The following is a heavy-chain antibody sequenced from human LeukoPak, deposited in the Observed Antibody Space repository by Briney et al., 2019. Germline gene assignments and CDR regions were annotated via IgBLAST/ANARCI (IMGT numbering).Heavy chain of an antibody. CDR1: GGSISSYY. J-gene: IGHJ4*02. V-gene: IGHV4-59*01. CDR2: IYYSGRT. Sequence: SETLSLTCTVSGGSISSYYWSWIRQPPGKGLEWIGYIYYSGRTNYNPTLKSRVTISVDTSKNQFSLKLSSVTAADTAVYYCAREITNDYWGQGTLVTVSS. D-gene: IGHD3-10*01. CDR3: AREITNDY.